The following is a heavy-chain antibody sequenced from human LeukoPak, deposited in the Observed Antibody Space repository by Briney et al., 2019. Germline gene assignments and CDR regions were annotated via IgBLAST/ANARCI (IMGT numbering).Heavy chain of an antibody. J-gene: IGHJ4*02. CDR2: ISSGSSFM. V-gene: IGHV3-21*01. CDR1: GFTFSRYS. CDR3: ARDYN. Sequence: PGGSPRLSCAASGFTFSRYSMNWVRQAPGKGLEWVSSISSGSSFMYYADSVKGRFTISRDNAKNSLYLQMNTLRPEDTAVYYCARDYNLGQGTLVTVSS.